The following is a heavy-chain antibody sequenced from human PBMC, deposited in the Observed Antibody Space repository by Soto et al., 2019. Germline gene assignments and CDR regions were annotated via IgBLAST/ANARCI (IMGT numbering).Heavy chain of an antibody. J-gene: IGHJ4*02. CDR1: GGSISSGGYS. Sequence: QLQLQESGSGLVKPSQTLFLTCAVSGGSISSGGYSWSWIRQPPGKGLEWIGYIYHSGSTYYNPSLRSRVTIAVDRSKNQFSLKLSSVTAADTAVYYCAAGGGLPRYYWGQGTLVTVSS. CDR3: AAGGGLPRYY. CDR2: IYHSGST. V-gene: IGHV4-30-2*01. D-gene: IGHD3-16*01.